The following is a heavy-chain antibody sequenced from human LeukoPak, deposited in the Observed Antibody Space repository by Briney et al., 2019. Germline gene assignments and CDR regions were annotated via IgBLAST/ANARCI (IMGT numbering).Heavy chain of an antibody. V-gene: IGHV1-69*13. Sequence: ASVKVSCKASGGTFSSYTITWVRQAPGQGLEWMGGIIPIFGSANYAQKFQGRVTITADESTSTAYMELSSLRSEDTAVYYCATATMVRDVHFDYWGQGTLVTVSS. CDR2: IIPIFGSA. CDR3: ATATMVRDVHFDY. J-gene: IGHJ4*02. D-gene: IGHD3-10*01. CDR1: GGTFSSYT.